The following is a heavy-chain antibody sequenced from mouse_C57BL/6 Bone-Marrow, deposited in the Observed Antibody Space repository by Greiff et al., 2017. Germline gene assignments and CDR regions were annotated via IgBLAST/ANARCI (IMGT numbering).Heavy chain of an antibody. V-gene: IGHV1-81*01. J-gene: IGHJ3*01. CDR3: ARDDYDVFAY. D-gene: IGHD2-4*01. CDR2: IYPRSGNT. CDR1: GYTFTSYG. Sequence: QVHVKQSGAELARPGASVKLSCKASGYTFTSYGISWVKQRTGQGLEWIGEIYPRSGNTYYNEKFKGKATLTADKSSSTAYMELRSLTSEDSAVYFCARDDYDVFAYWGRGTLVTVSA.